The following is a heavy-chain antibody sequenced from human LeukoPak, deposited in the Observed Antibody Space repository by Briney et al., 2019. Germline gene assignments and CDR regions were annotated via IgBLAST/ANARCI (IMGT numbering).Heavy chain of an antibody. CDR1: GGSFSGYY. CDR2: INHSGST. D-gene: IGHD3-3*01. V-gene: IGHV4-34*01. Sequence: PSETLSLTCAVYGGSFSGYYWSWVRQPPGKGLEWIGEINHSGSTNYNPSLKSRVTISVDTSKNQFSLKLSSVTAADTAVYYCARGGVESRYYDFWSGLVPHYFDYWGLGTLVTVSS. J-gene: IGHJ4*02. CDR3: ARGGVESRYYDFWSGLVPHYFDY.